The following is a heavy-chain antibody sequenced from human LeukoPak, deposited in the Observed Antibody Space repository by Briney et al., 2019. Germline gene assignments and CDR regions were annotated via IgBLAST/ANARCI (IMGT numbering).Heavy chain of an antibody. CDR3: GRDIPRGSNHLDY. CDR2: ISTGSSYI. J-gene: IGHJ4*02. D-gene: IGHD2-8*01. Sequence: GGSLRLSCAASGFTFSSYSMNWVRQAPGKGLEWVSSISTGSSYIYYADSVKGRFTISRDNAKNSLYLQMNSLRAEDTAVYYCGRDIPRGSNHLDYWGQGTLVTVSA. V-gene: IGHV3-21*01. CDR1: GFTFSSYS.